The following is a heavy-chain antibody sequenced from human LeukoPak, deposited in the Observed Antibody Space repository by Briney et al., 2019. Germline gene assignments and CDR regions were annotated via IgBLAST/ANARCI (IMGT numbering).Heavy chain of an antibody. J-gene: IGHJ4*02. CDR1: GGSFSGYY. D-gene: IGHD3-22*01. CDR3: ATTYYDSSGYYYLGY. CDR2: INHSGIT. V-gene: IGHV4-34*01. Sequence: SENLSLTCAVYGGSFSGYYWSWIRQPPGKGLEWIGEINHSGITNYNPSLKSRVTISVDTSKNQFSLKLSSVTAADTAVYYCATTYYDSSGYYYLGYWGQGTLVTVSS.